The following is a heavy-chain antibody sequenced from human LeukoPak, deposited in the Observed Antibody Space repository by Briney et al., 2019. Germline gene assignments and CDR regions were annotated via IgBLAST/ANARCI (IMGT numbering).Heavy chain of an antibody. J-gene: IGHJ3*02. CDR2: IYHSGST. Sequence: SSETLSLTCAVYGGSFSGYYWSWIRQPPGKGLEWIGYIYHSGSTYYNPSLKSRVTISVDRSKNQFSLKLSSVTAADTAVYYCARDRISPYDAFDIWGQGTMVTVSS. CDR3: ARDRISPYDAFDI. V-gene: IGHV4-34*01. D-gene: IGHD3-10*01. CDR1: GGSFSGYY.